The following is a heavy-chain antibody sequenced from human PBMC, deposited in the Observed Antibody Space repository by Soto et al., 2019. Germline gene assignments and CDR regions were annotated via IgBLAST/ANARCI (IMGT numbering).Heavy chain of an antibody. CDR2: INPSVGST. J-gene: IGHJ3*02. CDR1: GYTFTSYY. V-gene: IGHV1-46*01. Sequence: SVEVSFRASGYTFTSYYMHWVRQAPGQGLEWMGIINPSVGSTSYAQKFQGRVTMTRDTSTSTVYMELSSLRSEATAVYYCARDQSSRNAFDIWGQGTMVTV. CDR3: ARDQSSRNAFDI. D-gene: IGHD2-15*01.